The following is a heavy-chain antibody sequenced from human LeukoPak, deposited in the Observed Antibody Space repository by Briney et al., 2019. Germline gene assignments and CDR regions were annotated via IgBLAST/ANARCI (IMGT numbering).Heavy chain of an antibody. D-gene: IGHD6-19*01. Sequence: SSETLSLTCTVSGGSISSYYWSWIRQPAGKGLEWIGRIYSSGSTNYNPSLKSRVTMSIDTSKNQFSLKLSSVTAADTAMYYCARDGLDSGWYSVWFDPWGQGTLVTVSS. CDR3: ARDGLDSGWYSVWFDP. CDR2: IYSSGST. J-gene: IGHJ5*02. CDR1: GGSISSYY. V-gene: IGHV4-4*07.